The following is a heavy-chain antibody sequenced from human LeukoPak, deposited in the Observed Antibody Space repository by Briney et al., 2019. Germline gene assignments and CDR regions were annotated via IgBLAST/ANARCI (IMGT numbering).Heavy chain of an antibody. CDR1: GFTFSSYG. V-gene: IGHV3-30*02. CDR2: IRYDGSNK. Sequence: QSGGSLRLPCAASGFTFSSYGMHWVGQAPGKGLERVAFIRYDGSNKYYADSVKGRFTISRDNSKNTLYLQMNSLRAEDTAVYYCAKDAPRVQKGFDYWGQGTLVTVSS. CDR3: AKDAPRVQKGFDY. J-gene: IGHJ4*02. D-gene: IGHD1-1*01.